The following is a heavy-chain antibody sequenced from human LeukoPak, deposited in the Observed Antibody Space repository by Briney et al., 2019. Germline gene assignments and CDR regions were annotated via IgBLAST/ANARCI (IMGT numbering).Heavy chain of an antibody. J-gene: IGHJ4*02. D-gene: IGHD5-12*01. CDR3: AKDDAWLRYAC. CDR2: ISSSGSTI. CDR1: GFTFSSYE. V-gene: IGHV3-48*03. Sequence: GGSLRLSCAASGFTFSSYEMNWVRQAPGKGLEWVSYISSSGSTIYYADSVKGRFTISRDNSKNTLYLQMNSLRAEDTAVYYCAKDDAWLRYACWGPGTLVTVSS.